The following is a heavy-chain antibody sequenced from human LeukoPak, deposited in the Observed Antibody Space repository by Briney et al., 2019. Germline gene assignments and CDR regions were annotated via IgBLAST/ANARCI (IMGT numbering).Heavy chain of an antibody. CDR1: GFTFSSYS. Sequence: GGSLRLSCVASGFTFSSYSMRWVRQAPGKGLEWVANIKQDGSEKYYVDSVKGRFTISRDNAKNSLYLQMNSLRAEDTAVYYCARGIKGYCSGGSCYAFDIWGQGTMVTVSS. D-gene: IGHD2-15*01. CDR2: IKQDGSEK. V-gene: IGHV3-7*04. J-gene: IGHJ3*02. CDR3: ARGIKGYCSGGSCYAFDI.